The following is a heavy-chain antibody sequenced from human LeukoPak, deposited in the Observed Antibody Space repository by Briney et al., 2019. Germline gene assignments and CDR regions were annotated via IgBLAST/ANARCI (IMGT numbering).Heavy chain of an antibody. CDR2: ISGSGGST. V-gene: IGHV3-23*01. J-gene: IGHJ4*02. CDR1: GFTFSSYA. D-gene: IGHD3-22*01. Sequence: GGSLRLSCAASGFTFSSYAMSWVRQAPGKGLEWVSAISGSGGSTYYADSVKGRFTISRDNAKNSLYLQMSSLRAEDTAVYYCARDPHPSYDSSGYYYFDYWGQGTLVTVSS. CDR3: ARDPHPSYDSSGYYYFDY.